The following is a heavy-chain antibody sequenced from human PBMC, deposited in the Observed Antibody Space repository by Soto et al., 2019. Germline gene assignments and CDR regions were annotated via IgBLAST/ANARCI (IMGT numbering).Heavy chain of an antibody. CDR3: ARHLGYTTSSRTLYGMDV. J-gene: IGHJ6*02. D-gene: IGHD6-13*01. Sequence: PGESLKISCKALVYSFTNYWIGWVRQMPGQGLEWMGIIYPGDFDTRYSPPFQGQITISADKSINTAYLQWNSLEASDTAIYYCARHLGYTTSSRTLYGMDVWGQGTTVTV. V-gene: IGHV5-51*01. CDR1: VYSFTNYW. CDR2: IYPGDFDT.